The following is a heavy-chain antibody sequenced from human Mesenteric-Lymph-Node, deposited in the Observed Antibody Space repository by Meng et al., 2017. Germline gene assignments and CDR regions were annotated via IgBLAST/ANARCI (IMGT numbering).Heavy chain of an antibody. Sequence: GGSLRLSCAASGFTFSTSWMSWVRQAPGKGLEWVANIKQDGSEKYYVDSVKGRFTISRDNAKNSLYLQMNSLRAEDTAVYYCARGGGSYGYWGQGTLATVSS. CDR1: GFTFSTSW. CDR3: ARGGGSYGY. CDR2: IKQDGSEK. J-gene: IGHJ4*02. D-gene: IGHD1-26*01. V-gene: IGHV3-7*01.